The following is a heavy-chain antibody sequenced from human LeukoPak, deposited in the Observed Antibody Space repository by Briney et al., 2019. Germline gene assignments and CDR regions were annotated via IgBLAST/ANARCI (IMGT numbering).Heavy chain of an antibody. V-gene: IGHV4-34*01. CDR3: ARGYPGYYYYYMDV. CDR1: SGSFSDYY. J-gene: IGHJ6*03. CDR2: INHSGST. Sequence: PSETLSLTCAVYSGSFSDYYWSWIRQPPGKGLEWIGEINHSGSTNYNPSLKSRVTFSVDTSKNQFSLKLSSVTAADTAIYYCARGYPGYYYYYMDVWGKGTTVTVPS. D-gene: IGHD2-2*02.